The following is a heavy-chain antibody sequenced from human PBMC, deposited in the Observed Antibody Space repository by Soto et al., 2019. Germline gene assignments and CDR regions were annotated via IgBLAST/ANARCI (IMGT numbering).Heavy chain of an antibody. Sequence: SETLSLTCTVSGGSISSGDYYWSWIRQPPGKGLEWIGYIYYSGSTYYNPSLKSRVTISVDTSKNQFSLKLSSVTAADTAVYYCVQTTGWPGFDFWGQGTLVTVSS. CDR1: GGSISSGDYY. D-gene: IGHD6-19*01. CDR2: IYYSGST. J-gene: IGHJ4*02. CDR3: VQTTGWPGFDF. V-gene: IGHV4-30-4*01.